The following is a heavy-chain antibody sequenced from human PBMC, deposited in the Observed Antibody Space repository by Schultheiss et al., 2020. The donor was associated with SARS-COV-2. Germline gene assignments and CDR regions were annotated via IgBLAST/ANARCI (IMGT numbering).Heavy chain of an antibody. CDR1: GASIRDTSYY. Sequence: SETLSLTCTVSGASIRDTSYYWAWVRQSPGKGLEWIGSIYASGSTNYNPSLKSRVTISVDTSKNQFSLKLSSVTAADTAVYYCAMMQVVVAATNYNWFDPWGQGTLVTVSS. CDR2: IYASGST. CDR3: AMMQVVVAATNYNWFDP. D-gene: IGHD2-15*01. V-gene: IGHV4-39*07. J-gene: IGHJ5*02.